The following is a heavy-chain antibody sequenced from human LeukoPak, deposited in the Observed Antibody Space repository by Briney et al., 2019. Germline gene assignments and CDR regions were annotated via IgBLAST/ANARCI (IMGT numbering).Heavy chain of an antibody. Sequence: SXXXSLXCTASGGSISSGGYYWSWIRQHPXKGLEWIGYIYYSGSTYYHPSLKSRVTISVDTSKNQFSLKLSSVTAADTAVYYCARSRIAAAYYFDYWGQGTLVTVSS. V-gene: IGHV4-31*03. J-gene: IGHJ4*02. D-gene: IGHD6-13*01. CDR3: ARSRIAAAYYFDY. CDR2: IYYSGST. CDR1: GGSISSGGYY.